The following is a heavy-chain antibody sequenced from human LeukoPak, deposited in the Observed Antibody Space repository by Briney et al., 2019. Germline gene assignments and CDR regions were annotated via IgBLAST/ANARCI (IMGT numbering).Heavy chain of an antibody. J-gene: IGHJ3*02. D-gene: IGHD6-13*01. CDR3: ARAYSSSWYCDDAFDI. V-gene: IGHV4-34*01. CDR1: GGSFSGYY. Sequence: SETLSLTCTVYGGSFSGYYWSWIRQPPGKGLEWIGEINHSGSTNYNPSLKSRVTISVDTSKNQFSLKLSSVTAADTAVYYCARAYSSSWYCDDAFDIWGQGTMVTVSS. CDR2: INHSGST.